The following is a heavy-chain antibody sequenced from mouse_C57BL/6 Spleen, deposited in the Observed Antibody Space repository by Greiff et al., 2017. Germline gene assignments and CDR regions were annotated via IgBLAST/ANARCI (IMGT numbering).Heavy chain of an antibody. CDR3: AKGGGAAMDY. Sequence: QVQLQQSGPGLLQPSQCLSITCTVSGFSFTSYGVHWVRQSPGKGLEWLGVIWRGGSTAYNAAFMSRLSITKDNSTSQVILKMNSLQADDTAIYYCAKGGGAAMDYWGQGTSVTVSS. CDR1: GFSFTSYG. CDR2: IWRGGST. J-gene: IGHJ4*01. V-gene: IGHV2-5*01.